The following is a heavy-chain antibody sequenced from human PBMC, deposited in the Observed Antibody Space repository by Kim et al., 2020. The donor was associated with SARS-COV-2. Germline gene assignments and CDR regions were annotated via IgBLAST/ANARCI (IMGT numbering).Heavy chain of an antibody. Sequence: GGSLRLSCAASGFTFSSYEMNWVRQAPGKGLEWVSYISSSGSTIYYADSVKGRFTISRDNAKNSLYLQMNSLRAEDTAVYYCARLFVLRFLEWLGASGAFDIWGQGTMVTVSS. CDR3: ARLFVLRFLEWLGASGAFDI. CDR1: GFTFSSYE. D-gene: IGHD3-3*01. V-gene: IGHV3-48*03. CDR2: ISSSGSTI. J-gene: IGHJ3*02.